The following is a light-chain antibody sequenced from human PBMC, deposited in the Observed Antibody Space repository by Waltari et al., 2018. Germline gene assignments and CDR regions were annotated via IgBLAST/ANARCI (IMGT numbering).Light chain of an antibody. V-gene: IGLV2-11*01. CDR3: NSYAGSSTYI. CDR1: SSDIGNYDY. Sequence: QTALTQPPSVSGSPGQSVTISCTGTSSDIGNYDYVSWYQQHPDKAPKLMIYDVSQRPSGVSDRFSGSKSGNTASLTISGLQAEDEADYYCNSYAGSSTYIFGAGTRLTVL. J-gene: IGLJ1*01. CDR2: DVS.